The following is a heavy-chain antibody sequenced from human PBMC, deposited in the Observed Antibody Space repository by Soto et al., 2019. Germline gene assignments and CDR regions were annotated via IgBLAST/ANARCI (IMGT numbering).Heavy chain of an antibody. CDR2: INPKNGDT. V-gene: IGHV1-2*02. Sequence: GSVKLSCKASGYTFTGHYLHWVRQAPGQRPEWMGWINPKNGDTIYTQKFQGRVTMTRDTSISTAFMELSRLNSDDPAVYFCASATVVETGSASFDCWGEGTLVALPS. CDR3: ASATVVETGSASFDC. CDR1: GYTFTGHY. J-gene: IGHJ4*02. D-gene: IGHD2-21*02.